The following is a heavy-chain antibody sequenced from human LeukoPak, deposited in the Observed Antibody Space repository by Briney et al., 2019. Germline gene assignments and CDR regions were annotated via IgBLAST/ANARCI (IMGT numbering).Heavy chain of an antibody. Sequence: SQTLSLTCTVSGGSISSGDYYWSWIRQPPGKVLEWIGYIYYSGSTYYNPSLKSRVTISVDTSKNQFSLKLSSVTAADTAVYYCARLDSSGYSPIFDYWGQGTLVTVSS. J-gene: IGHJ4*02. CDR3: ARLDSSGYSPIFDY. CDR1: GGSISSGDYY. CDR2: IYYSGST. V-gene: IGHV4-30-4*01. D-gene: IGHD3-22*01.